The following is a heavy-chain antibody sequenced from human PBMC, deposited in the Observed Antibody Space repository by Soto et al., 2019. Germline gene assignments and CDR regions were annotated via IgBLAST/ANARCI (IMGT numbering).Heavy chain of an antibody. CDR3: ATSGLVVVTASAFDY. D-gene: IGHD2-21*02. CDR2: INPNSGGT. Sequence: QVQLVQSGAEVKKPGDSVKVSCKASGYTFTGYYMHWVRQAPGQGLEWMGWINPNSGGTNYAQKFQGRVTMTRDTSISTAYMELSRLRSDDTAVYYCATSGLVVVTASAFDYWGQGTLVTVSS. CDR1: GYTFTGYY. J-gene: IGHJ4*02. V-gene: IGHV1-2*02.